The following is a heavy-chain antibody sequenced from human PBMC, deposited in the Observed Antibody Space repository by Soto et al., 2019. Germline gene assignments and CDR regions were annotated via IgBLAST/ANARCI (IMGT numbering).Heavy chain of an antibody. Sequence: ASVKVSCKSSGYTVTSYYMHWVRQAPGQGLEWMGIINPSGGSTSYAQKFQGRVTMTGDTSTSTVYMELSSLRSEDTAVYYCARLVLRFLEWLLTLFYYYYGMEVWGQGTTVTVSS. CDR2: INPSGGST. CDR1: GYTVTSYY. V-gene: IGHV1-46*01. J-gene: IGHJ6*02. D-gene: IGHD3-3*01. CDR3: ARLVLRFLEWLLTLFYYYYGMEV.